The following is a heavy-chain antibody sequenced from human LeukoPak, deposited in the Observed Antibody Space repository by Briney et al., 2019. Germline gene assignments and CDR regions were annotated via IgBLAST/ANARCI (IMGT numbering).Heavy chain of an antibody. Sequence: GGSLRLSCAASGFTFSNYGMHWVRQAPGKGLEWLAFMRYDGSNTHYADSVKGRFTISRDNSKNTLYLQMNSLRAEDTAVYYCAKTLTMILVLRGGFDYWGQGALVTVSS. CDR1: GFTFSNYG. CDR3: AKTLTMILVLRGGFDY. D-gene: IGHD3-22*01. V-gene: IGHV3-30*02. J-gene: IGHJ4*02. CDR2: MRYDGSNT.